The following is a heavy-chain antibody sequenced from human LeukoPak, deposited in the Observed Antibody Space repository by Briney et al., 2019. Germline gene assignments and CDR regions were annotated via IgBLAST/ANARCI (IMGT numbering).Heavy chain of an antibody. CDR2: IIPIFGTA. Sequence: SVKVSCKASGGTFSSYAISWVRQAPGQGLEWMGGIIPIFGTANYAQKFQGRVTITADESTSTAYMELSSLRSEDTAVYYCAREARIAAAGPPDWYDPWGQGTLVTVSS. CDR1: GGTFSSYA. J-gene: IGHJ5*02. D-gene: IGHD6-13*01. CDR3: AREARIAAAGPPDWYDP. V-gene: IGHV1-69*13.